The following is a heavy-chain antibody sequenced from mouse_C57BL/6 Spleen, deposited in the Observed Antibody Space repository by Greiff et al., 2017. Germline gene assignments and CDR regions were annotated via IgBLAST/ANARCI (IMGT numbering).Heavy chain of an antibody. D-gene: IGHD1-1*01. CDR3: ASPFITTVVATPYYAMDY. CDR2: IYPGDGDT. V-gene: IGHV1-82*01. CDR1: GYAFSSSW. Sequence: QVQLQQPGPELVKPGASVKISCKASGYAFSSSWMNWVKQRPGKGLEWIGRIYPGDGDTNYNGKFKGKATLTADKSSSTAYMQLSSLTSEDSAVYFCASPFITTVVATPYYAMDYWGQGTSVTVSS. J-gene: IGHJ4*01.